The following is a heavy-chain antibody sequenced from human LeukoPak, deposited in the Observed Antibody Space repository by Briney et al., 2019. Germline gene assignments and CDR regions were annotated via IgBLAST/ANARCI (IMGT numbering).Heavy chain of an antibody. V-gene: IGHV3-23*01. J-gene: IGHJ4*02. Sequence: GGSLRLSCAASGFTFSNYAMSWVRQAPGKGLEWVSGISGSGGSTYYTDSVKGRFTISRDNSKNTLYLQMNSLRAEDTAVYYCAKDNDFWSGYFDYWGQGILVTVSS. CDR1: GFTFSNYA. CDR3: AKDNDFWSGYFDY. D-gene: IGHD3-3*01. CDR2: ISGSGGST.